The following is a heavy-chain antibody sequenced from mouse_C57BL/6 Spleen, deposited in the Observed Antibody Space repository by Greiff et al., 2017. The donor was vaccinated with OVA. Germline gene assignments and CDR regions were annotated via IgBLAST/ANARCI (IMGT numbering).Heavy chain of an antibody. CDR1: GYTFTSYW. Sequence: VQLQQPGAELVRPGSSVKLSCKASGYTFTSYWMHWVKQRPIQGLEWIGNIDPSDSETHYNQKFKDKATLTVDKSSSTAYMQLSSLTSEDSAVYYCARSLYSNSGAWFAYWGQGTLVTVSA. V-gene: IGHV1-52*01. J-gene: IGHJ3*01. CDR3: ARSLYSNSGAWFAY. CDR2: IDPSDSET. D-gene: IGHD2-5*01.